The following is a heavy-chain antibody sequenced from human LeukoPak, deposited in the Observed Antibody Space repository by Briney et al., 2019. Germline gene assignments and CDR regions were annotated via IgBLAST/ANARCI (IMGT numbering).Heavy chain of an antibody. CDR1: GGSISSYY. D-gene: IGHD6-19*01. J-gene: IGHJ4*02. Sequence: SETLSLTCTVSGGSISSYYWSWIRQPPGKGLEWIGYIYYSGSTNYNPSLKGRVTISVDTSKNQFSLKLSSVTAADTAVYYCARYIAVAAYFDYWGQGTLVTVSS. CDR2: IYYSGST. V-gene: IGHV4-59*01. CDR3: ARYIAVAAYFDY.